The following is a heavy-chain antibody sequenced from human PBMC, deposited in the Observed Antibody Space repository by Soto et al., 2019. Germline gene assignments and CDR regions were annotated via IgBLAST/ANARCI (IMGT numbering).Heavy chain of an antibody. D-gene: IGHD3-22*01. Sequence: GGSLRLSCAASGFTFSSYAMHWVRQAPGKGLEWVAVISYDGSNKYYADSVKGRFTISRDNSKNTLYLQMNSLRAEDTAVYYCARGTYYYDSSGYYPSHDAFDIWGQGTMVTVS. CDR1: GFTFSSYA. J-gene: IGHJ3*02. CDR2: ISYDGSNK. CDR3: ARGTYYYDSSGYYPSHDAFDI. V-gene: IGHV3-30-3*01.